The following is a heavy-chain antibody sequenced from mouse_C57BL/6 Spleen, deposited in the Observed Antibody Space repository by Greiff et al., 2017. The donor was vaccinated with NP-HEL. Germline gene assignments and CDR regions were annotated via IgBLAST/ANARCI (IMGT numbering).Heavy chain of an antibody. CDR1: GFTFSSYA. CDR2: ISDGGSYT. J-gene: IGHJ2*01. V-gene: IGHV5-4*03. CDR3: ARANWVDY. D-gene: IGHD4-1*01. Sequence: EVKLVESGGGLVKPGGSLKLSCAASGFTFSSYAMSWVRQTPEKRLEWVATISDGGSYTYYPDNVKGRFTISRDNAKNNLYLQMSHLKSEDTAMYYCARANWVDYWGQGTTLTVSS.